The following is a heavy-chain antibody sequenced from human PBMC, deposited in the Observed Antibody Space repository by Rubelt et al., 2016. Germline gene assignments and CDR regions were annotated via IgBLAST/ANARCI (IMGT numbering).Heavy chain of an antibody. J-gene: IGHJ4*02. Sequence: EVQLVESGGGVVQPGRSLRLSCADSGFTFSSYAMNWVRQAPGKGLEWVSGISGSGGSTYYADSVKGRFIISRDNSKNMLYLQMNSLKTEDTAVYYCTRLGGLSGSYTDFWGQGTLVTVSS. CDR2: ISGSGGST. CDR1: GFTFSSYA. CDR3: TRLGGLSGSYTDF. V-gene: IGHV3-23*04. D-gene: IGHD1-26*01.